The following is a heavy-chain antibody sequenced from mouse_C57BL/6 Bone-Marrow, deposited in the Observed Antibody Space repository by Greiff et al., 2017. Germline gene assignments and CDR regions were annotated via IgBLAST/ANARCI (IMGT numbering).Heavy chain of an antibody. CDR1: GYTFTEYT. Sequence: VKLVESGAELVKPGASVKLSCKASGYTFTEYTIHWVKQRSGQGLEWIGWFYPGSGSRKYNEKFKDKATLTADKSSSTVYMELSRLTSEDSAVYFCARQGITAADFDYWGQGTTLTVSS. CDR3: ARQGITAADFDY. V-gene: IGHV1-62-2*01. J-gene: IGHJ2*01. CDR2: FYPGSGSR. D-gene: IGHD1-2*01.